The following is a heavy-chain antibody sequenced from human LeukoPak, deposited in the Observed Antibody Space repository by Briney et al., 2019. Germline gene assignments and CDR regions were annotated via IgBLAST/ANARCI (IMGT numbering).Heavy chain of an antibody. CDR3: ARFYSGYGNYYYYMDV. J-gene: IGHJ6*03. D-gene: IGHD5-12*01. CDR2: INPNTGGT. CDR1: GYNFTGYY. Sequence: ASVKVSCKASGYNFTGYYLHWVRQAPGQGLEWMGWINPNTGGTNYAQKFQGRVTMTRDTSISTAYMELSRLRSDDTAVYYCARFYSGYGNYYYYMDVWGKGTTVTVSS. V-gene: IGHV1-2*02.